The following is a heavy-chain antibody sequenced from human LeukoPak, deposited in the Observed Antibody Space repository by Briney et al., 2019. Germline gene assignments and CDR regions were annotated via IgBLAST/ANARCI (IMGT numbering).Heavy chain of an antibody. D-gene: IGHD3-3*01. V-gene: IGHV4-38-2*01. J-gene: IGHJ4*02. CDR2: IYHSGST. CDR1: GYSTSSGYY. CDR3: ARSYYDFWSGYYY. Sequence: PSETLSLTCAVSGYSTSSGYYWGWIRQPPGKGLEWIGSIYHSGSTYYNPSLKSRVTISVDTSKNQFSLKLSSVTAADTAVYYCARSYYDFWSGYYYWGQGTLVTVSS.